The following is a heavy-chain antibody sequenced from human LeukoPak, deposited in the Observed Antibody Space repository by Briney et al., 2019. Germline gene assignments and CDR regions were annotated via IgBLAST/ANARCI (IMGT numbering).Heavy chain of an antibody. CDR2: ISSSSSYI. V-gene: IGHV3-21*01. Sequence: GGSLRLSCAASGFTFSSYSMNWVRQAPGKGLEWVSSISSSSSYIYYADSVKGRFTISRDNAKNSLYPQMNNLRAEDTAVYYCARSMENYGYEVDYWGQGTLVTVSS. J-gene: IGHJ4*02. CDR3: ARSMENYGYEVDY. D-gene: IGHD5-12*01. CDR1: GFTFSSYS.